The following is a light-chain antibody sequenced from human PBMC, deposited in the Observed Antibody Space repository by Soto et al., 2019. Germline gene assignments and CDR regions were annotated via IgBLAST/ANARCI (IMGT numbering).Light chain of an antibody. CDR1: QSISSW. CDR2: DAS. V-gene: IGKV1-5*01. Sequence: DIQMTQSPSTLSASVGDRVTITCRASQSISSWLAWYQQKPGKAPKLLIYDASSLESGVPSRFSGSGSVTEFTLTISILQPDDFATYYCQQYNSYSPYTFGQGTKLEIK. CDR3: QQYNSYSPYT. J-gene: IGKJ2*01.